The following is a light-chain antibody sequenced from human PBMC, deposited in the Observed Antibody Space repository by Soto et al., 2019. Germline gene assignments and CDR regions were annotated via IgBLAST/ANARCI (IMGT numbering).Light chain of an antibody. J-gene: IGKJ5*01. CDR2: DAS. V-gene: IGKV3-11*01. Sequence: ETVLTQSPAILSLSPLEIATLFFMASQSISRYLAWYQQKPGQAPRLLIYDASNRATGTPARFSGSGSGTDFTLTISSLQPEDFATYYCQQSYSTPSITFGQGTRLEIK. CDR1: QSISRY. CDR3: QQSYSTPSIT.